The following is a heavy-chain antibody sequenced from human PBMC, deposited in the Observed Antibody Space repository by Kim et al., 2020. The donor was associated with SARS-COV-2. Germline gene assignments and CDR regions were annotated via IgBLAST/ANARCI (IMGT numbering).Heavy chain of an antibody. CDR3: ARGKGRVSAAGAFDL. Sequence: SETLSLTCAVYGGSFSGYYWSWIRQPPGKGLEWIGEINHSGSTNYNPSLKSRVTISVDTSKNQFSLKLSSVTAADTAVYYCARGKGRVSAAGAFDLRGRG. CDR1: GGSFSGYY. CDR2: INHSGST. V-gene: IGHV4-34*01. D-gene: IGHD1-26*01. J-gene: IGHJ2*01.